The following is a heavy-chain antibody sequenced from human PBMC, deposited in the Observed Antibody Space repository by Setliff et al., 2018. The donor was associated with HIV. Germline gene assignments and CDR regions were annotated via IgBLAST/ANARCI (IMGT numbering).Heavy chain of an antibody. CDR1: GFTFSSYS. CDR2: ISSSGSIT. V-gene: IGHV3-48*02. D-gene: IGHD6-19*01. Sequence: PGGSLRLSCAASGFTFSSYSMNWVRQAPGKGLEWVSYISSSGSITYYADSVKGRFTISRDNAKNSLYLQMNSLRDEDTAVYYCASGGWSTYYYYGMDVWGQGTTVTVSS. CDR3: ASGGWSTYYYYGMDV. J-gene: IGHJ6*02.